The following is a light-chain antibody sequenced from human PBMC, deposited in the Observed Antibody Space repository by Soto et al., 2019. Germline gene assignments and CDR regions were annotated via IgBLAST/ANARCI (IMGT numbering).Light chain of an antibody. Sequence: QSVLTQPRSVSGSPGQSVTISCTGSSSDVGGYNYVSWYQLHPDKVPKLMIFGVSKRPSGVPDRFSGSKSGNTASLTISGLQAEDEADYFCCSYAGTYTVFFGGGTKVTVL. V-gene: IGLV2-11*01. CDR3: CSYAGTYTVF. J-gene: IGLJ2*01. CDR2: GVS. CDR1: SSDVGGYNY.